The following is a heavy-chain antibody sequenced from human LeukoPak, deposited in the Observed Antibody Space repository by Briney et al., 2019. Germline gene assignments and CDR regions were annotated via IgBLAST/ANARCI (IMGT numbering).Heavy chain of an antibody. CDR2: IYHSGST. V-gene: IGHV4-30-2*01. D-gene: IGHD3-3*01. CDR1: GGSISSGGYS. Sequence: SETLSLTCAVSGGSISSGGYSWSWIRQPPGKGLEWIGYIYHSGSTYYNPSLKSRVTISVDTSKNQFSLKLSSVTAADTAIYYCQSRFLEWLLDYWGQGTLVTVSS. J-gene: IGHJ4*02. CDR3: QSRFLEWLLDY.